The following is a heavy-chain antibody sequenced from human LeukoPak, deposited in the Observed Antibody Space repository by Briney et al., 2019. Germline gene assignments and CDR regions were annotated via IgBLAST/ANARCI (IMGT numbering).Heavy chain of an antibody. D-gene: IGHD4-17*01. Sequence: SETLSPTCAVYGGSFSGYYWSWIRQPPGKGLEWIGEINHSGSTNYNPSLKSRVTISVDTSKNQFSLKLSSVTAADTAVYYCARLRVYGDNRRDYWGQGTLVTVSS. CDR1: GGSFSGYY. CDR2: INHSGST. J-gene: IGHJ4*02. V-gene: IGHV4-34*01. CDR3: ARLRVYGDNRRDY.